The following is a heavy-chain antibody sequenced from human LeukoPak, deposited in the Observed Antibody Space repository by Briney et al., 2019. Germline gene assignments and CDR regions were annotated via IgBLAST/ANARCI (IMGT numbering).Heavy chain of an antibody. Sequence: GGSLRLSCAASGFTFSSFGMHWVRRAPGKGLEWVAAISNDGINNYYADSVNGRFTISRDNSKNTLYLLVNTLRGEDTAVYYCAKEMGSRSSLFYFDYWGQGTLLTVSS. J-gene: IGHJ4*01. D-gene: IGHD3-10*01. CDR1: GFTFSSFG. CDR3: AKEMGSRSSLFYFDY. V-gene: IGHV3-30*18. CDR2: ISNDGINN.